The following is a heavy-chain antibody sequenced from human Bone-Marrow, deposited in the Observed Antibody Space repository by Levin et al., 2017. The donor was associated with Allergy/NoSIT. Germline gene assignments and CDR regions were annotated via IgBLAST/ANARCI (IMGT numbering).Heavy chain of an antibody. CDR2: ISWNSGSR. D-gene: IGHD3-9*01. CDR1: GISLDDYA. V-gene: IGHV3-9*01. CDR3: VKGRDYDILSGHGP. J-gene: IGHJ5*02. Sequence: GGSLRLSCAASGISLDDYAMHWVRQAPGKGLEWVSGISWNSGSRGYADSVRGRFTISRDNARTSLYLQMNGLRPEDTAFYYCVKGRDYDILSGHGPWGQGTLVTVSS.